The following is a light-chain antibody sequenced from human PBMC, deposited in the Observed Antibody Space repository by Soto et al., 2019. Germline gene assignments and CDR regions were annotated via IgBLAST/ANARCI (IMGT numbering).Light chain of an antibody. CDR1: QSVSSN. CDR3: QQYNDWPLT. CDR2: GAF. Sequence: EIVMTQSPVTLSVSPGERVTLSCRASQSVSSNLAWYQQKPGQAPSLLIYGAFTRATGIPARFSGTGSGTEFTLTISSLQSEDFALYYCQQYNDWPLTFGQGTKG. J-gene: IGKJ1*01. V-gene: IGKV3-15*01.